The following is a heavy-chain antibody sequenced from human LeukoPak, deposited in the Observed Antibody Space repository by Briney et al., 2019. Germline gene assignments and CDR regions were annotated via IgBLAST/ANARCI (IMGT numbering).Heavy chain of an antibody. CDR3: ARGRRAAAVPVPDY. D-gene: IGHD6-13*01. CDR1: GGSISSYY. J-gene: IGHJ4*02. V-gene: IGHV4-59*08. CDR2: IYYSGST. Sequence: SETLSLTCNVSGGSISSYYWSWIRQPPGKGLEWIGYIYYSGSTKYNPSLKSRVTISVDTSKNQFSLKLSSVTAADTAVYYCARGRRAAAVPVPDYWGQGTLVTVSS.